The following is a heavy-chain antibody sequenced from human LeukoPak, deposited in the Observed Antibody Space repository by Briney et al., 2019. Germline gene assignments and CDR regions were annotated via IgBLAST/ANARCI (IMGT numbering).Heavy chain of an antibody. V-gene: IGHV4-39*07. D-gene: IGHD2-21*02. CDR2: IYYSGSS. J-gene: IGHJ4*02. CDR1: GGSISSSSYY. Sequence: SETLSLTCTVSGGSISSSSYYWGWIRQPPGKGLEWIGSIYYSGSSYYNPSLKSRVTISVDTSKKQFSLKLSSVTAADTAVYYCARGQRGAVVTAIEYWGQGTLVTVSS. CDR3: ARGQRGAVVTAIEY.